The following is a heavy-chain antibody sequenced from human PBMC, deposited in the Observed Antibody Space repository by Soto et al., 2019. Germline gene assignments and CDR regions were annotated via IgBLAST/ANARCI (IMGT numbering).Heavy chain of an antibody. CDR2: ISGSDGKT. Sequence: GGSLRLSCAASGFSFGSYALSWVRQAPGKGLEWVSTISGSDGKTFYADSVKGRFSISRDTSQNTLYLQMNSLRAVDTAIYYCARWRYLDYWGQGTRVTVSS. V-gene: IGHV3-23*01. D-gene: IGHD2-15*01. CDR3: ARWRYLDY. CDR1: GFSFGSYA. J-gene: IGHJ4*02.